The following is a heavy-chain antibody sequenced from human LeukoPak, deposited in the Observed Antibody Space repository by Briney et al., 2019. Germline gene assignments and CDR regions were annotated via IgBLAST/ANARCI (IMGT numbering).Heavy chain of an antibody. CDR1: GYSFTTYW. Sequence: GESLKISCKGSGYSFTTYWIGWVRQTPGKGLGWMGIIYPGDSDTRYSPSFQGQVTISADKSISAAYLQWSSLKASDTAMYYCARHERSTTGSLLYDNWGQGTLVTVSS. CDR2: IYPGDSDT. CDR3: ARHERSTTGSLLYDN. D-gene: IGHD1-1*01. J-gene: IGHJ4*02. V-gene: IGHV5-51*01.